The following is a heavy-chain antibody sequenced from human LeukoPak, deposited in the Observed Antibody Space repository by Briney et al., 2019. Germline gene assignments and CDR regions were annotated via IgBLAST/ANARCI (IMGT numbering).Heavy chain of an antibody. CDR2: ISSSSSYT. V-gene: IGHV3-11*05. CDR1: GFTFSDYY. J-gene: IGHJ4*02. D-gene: IGHD2-21*02. Sequence: GGSLRLSCAASGFTFSDYYMSWIRQAPGKGLEWVSYISSSSSYTNYADSVKGRFTISRDNAKNSLYLQMNSLRAEDTAVYYCAKDIEAGTAGFSFDYWGQGTLVAVSS. CDR3: AKDIEAGTAGFSFDY.